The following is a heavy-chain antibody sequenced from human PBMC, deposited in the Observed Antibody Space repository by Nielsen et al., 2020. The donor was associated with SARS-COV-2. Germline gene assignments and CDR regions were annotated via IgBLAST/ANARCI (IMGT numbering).Heavy chain of an antibody. J-gene: IGHJ6*03. CDR3: ARHGLLWFGEPHYYMDV. CDR2: IYYSGST. Sequence: SETLSLTCAVYGGSFSGYYWSWIRQPPGKGLEWIGYIYYSGSTNYNPSLKSRVTISVDTSKNQFSLKLSSVTAADTAVYYCARHGLLWFGEPHYYMDVWGKGTTVTVSS. D-gene: IGHD3-10*01. CDR1: GGSFSGYY. V-gene: IGHV4-59*08.